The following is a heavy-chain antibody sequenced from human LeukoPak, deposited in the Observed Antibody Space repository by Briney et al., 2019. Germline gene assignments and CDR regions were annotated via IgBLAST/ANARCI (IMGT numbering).Heavy chain of an antibody. CDR3: ARDFMSAVEQQTYYYYYGMDV. CDR1: GYTFTSYA. Sequence: ASVKVSCKASGYTFTSYAMNWMRQAPGQGLEWMGWINTNTGNPTYAQGFTGRFVFSLDTSVSSSYPQISSLKAEDTAVYYCARDFMSAVEQQTYYYYYGMDVWGQGTTVTVSS. J-gene: IGHJ6*02. D-gene: IGHD6-13*01. V-gene: IGHV7-4-1*02. CDR2: INTNTGNP.